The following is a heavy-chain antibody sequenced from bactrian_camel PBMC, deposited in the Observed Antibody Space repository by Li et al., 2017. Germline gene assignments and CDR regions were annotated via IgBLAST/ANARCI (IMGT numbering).Heavy chain of an antibody. Sequence: VQLVESGGGSVQAGGSLRLSCAASGYTYSSYCMGWFRQAPGKEREGVAAIFSGGPYTYYADWVKGRFTMSQDADKNTLYLQLNSLKTDDTAMYYCAQDRGRTGSNYADPSSRGQGTQVTVS. V-gene: IGHV3S1*01. CDR2: IFSGGPYT. CDR1: GYTYSSYC. CDR3: AQDRGRTGSNYADPSS. D-gene: IGHD1*01. J-gene: IGHJ4*01.